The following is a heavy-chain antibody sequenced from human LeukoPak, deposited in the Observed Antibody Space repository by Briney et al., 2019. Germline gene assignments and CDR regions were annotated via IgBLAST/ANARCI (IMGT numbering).Heavy chain of an antibody. CDR3: ARGVKSTGTKGYYFDY. D-gene: IGHD3-10*01. CDR2: IYYSGST. J-gene: IGHJ4*02. Sequence: SETLSLTCTVSGGSISSYYWSWIRQPPGKGLEWIGYIYYSGSTNYNPSLKSRVTISVDTSKNQFSLKLSSVTAADTAVYYCARGVKSTGTKGYYFDYWGQGTLVTVPS. V-gene: IGHV4-59*01. CDR1: GGSISSYY.